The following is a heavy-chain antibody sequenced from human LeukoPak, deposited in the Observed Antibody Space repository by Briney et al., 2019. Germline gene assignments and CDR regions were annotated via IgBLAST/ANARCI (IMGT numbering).Heavy chain of an antibody. J-gene: IGHJ4*02. V-gene: IGHV3-23*01. CDR3: AKDLLGLYYFDY. CDR2: ISRSGATT. Sequence: TGGSLRPSCAASGFTFSNYALSWVRQAPGQGLEWVSTISRSGATTYYADSMKGRFTTSRDNSKNTLYLQMNSLRAEDTAVYHCAKDLLGLYYFDYWGQGTLVSVSS. D-gene: IGHD7-27*01. CDR1: GFTFSNYA.